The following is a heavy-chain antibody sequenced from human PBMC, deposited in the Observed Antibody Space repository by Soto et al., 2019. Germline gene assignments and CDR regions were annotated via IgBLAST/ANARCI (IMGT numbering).Heavy chain of an antibody. Sequence: SVKVSCKASGGTFSSYGISWVRQAPGQGLEWMGGIIPIFGTANYAQKFQGRVTITADESTSTAYMELSSLRSEDTAVYFCARTYCTTTACQAHGIDVWGQGTTVTVSS. J-gene: IGHJ6*02. D-gene: IGHD4-4*01. V-gene: IGHV1-69*13. CDR3: ARTYCTTTACQAHGIDV. CDR2: IIPIFGTA. CDR1: GGTFSSYG.